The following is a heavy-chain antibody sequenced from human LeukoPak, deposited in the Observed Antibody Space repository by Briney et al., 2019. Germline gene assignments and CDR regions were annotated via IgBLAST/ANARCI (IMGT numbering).Heavy chain of an antibody. Sequence: ASVKVSCKASGYTFTSYYMHWVRQAPGQGLEWMGIINPSGGSTSYAQKFQGRVTMTRDTSTSTVYMELSSLGSEDTAVYYCATCDGFGELLCNAFDIWGQGTMVTVSS. J-gene: IGHJ3*02. D-gene: IGHD3-10*01. V-gene: IGHV1-46*01. CDR3: ATCDGFGELLCNAFDI. CDR2: INPSGGST. CDR1: GYTFTSYY.